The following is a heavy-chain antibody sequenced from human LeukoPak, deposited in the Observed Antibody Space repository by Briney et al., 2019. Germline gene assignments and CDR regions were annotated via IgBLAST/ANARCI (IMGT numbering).Heavy chain of an antibody. V-gene: IGHV5-51*01. CDR2: IYLSDSDT. CDR1: GYSFTNYW. CDR3: ARSNYYFDS. Sequence: GESLKISCKGSGYSFTNYWIGWVRQMPGKGLEWMGIIYLSDSDTRYSPSFQGQVTISADKSISTAYLQWSSLKASDTAIYYCARSNYYFDSWGQGTLVTVSS. D-gene: IGHD3-10*01. J-gene: IGHJ4*02.